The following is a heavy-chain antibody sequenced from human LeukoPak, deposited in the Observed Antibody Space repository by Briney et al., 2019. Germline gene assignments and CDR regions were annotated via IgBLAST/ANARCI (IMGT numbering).Heavy chain of an antibody. CDR1: GFTFSSYA. Sequence: GRSLRLSCAASGFTFSSYAVHWVRQAPGTGLEWVAVISYDGSNKYYADSVKGRFTISRDNSKNTLYLQMNSVRAEDTAVYYCARGGVTMVREYYFDYWGQGTLVTVSS. CDR2: ISYDGSNK. J-gene: IGHJ4*02. D-gene: IGHD3-10*01. CDR3: ARGGVTMVREYYFDY. V-gene: IGHV3-30*01.